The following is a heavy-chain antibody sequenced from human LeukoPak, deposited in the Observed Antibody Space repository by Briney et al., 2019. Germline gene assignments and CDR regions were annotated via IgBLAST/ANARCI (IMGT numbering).Heavy chain of an antibody. CDR1: GGSISSYY. CDR2: IYYSGST. CDR3: ARAAVAGIFDY. Sequence: PSETLSLTCTVSGGSISSYYWSWIRQPPGKGLEWIGYIYYSGSTNYNPSLKSRVTISVKTSKNQFSLKLSSVTAADTAVYYCARAAVAGIFDYWGQGTLVTVSS. V-gene: IGHV4-59*01. J-gene: IGHJ4*02. D-gene: IGHD6-19*01.